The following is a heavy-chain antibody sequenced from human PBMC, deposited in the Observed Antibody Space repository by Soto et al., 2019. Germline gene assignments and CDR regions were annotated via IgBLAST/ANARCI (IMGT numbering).Heavy chain of an antibody. CDR3: ATLGAPIGY. J-gene: IGHJ4*02. Sequence: GGSLRLSCAASGFTFSDYYMSWIRQAPGKGLEWVSYISSSGSTYYADSVKGRFTISRDNSKNTLYLQMNSLRAEDTAVYYCATLGAPIGYWGQGTLVTVSS. D-gene: IGHD3-16*01. CDR2: ISSSGST. V-gene: IGHV3-11*01. CDR1: GFTFSDYY.